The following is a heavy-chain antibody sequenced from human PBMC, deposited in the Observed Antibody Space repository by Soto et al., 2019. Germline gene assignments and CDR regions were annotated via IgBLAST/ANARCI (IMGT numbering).Heavy chain of an antibody. CDR2: VYYTGST. V-gene: IGHV4-59*01. Sequence: TLSLTCSVSGGSISGSYWSWIRQSPGKGLEWLGYVYYTGSTNYSPSLRSRVSISVDTSKNEFSLRLSSVTAADTAVYFCARSVAVPGAHIDYWGQGTQVTVSS. D-gene: IGHD6-19*01. J-gene: IGHJ4*02. CDR1: GGSISGSY. CDR3: ARSVAVPGAHIDY.